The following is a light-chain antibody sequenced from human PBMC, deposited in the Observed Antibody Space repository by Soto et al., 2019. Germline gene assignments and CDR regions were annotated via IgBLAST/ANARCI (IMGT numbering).Light chain of an antibody. Sequence: EIVLTQSPGTLSLSPGERATLSCRASQSVSSSYLAWYQQTPGQAPRLLIYGASSRATGIPDRFSGSGSETDFTLTISRLEPEDFAVYYCQQYRSSPRTFGQGTKLEIK. CDR3: QQYRSSPRT. CDR2: GAS. V-gene: IGKV3-20*01. J-gene: IGKJ2*01. CDR1: QSVSSSY.